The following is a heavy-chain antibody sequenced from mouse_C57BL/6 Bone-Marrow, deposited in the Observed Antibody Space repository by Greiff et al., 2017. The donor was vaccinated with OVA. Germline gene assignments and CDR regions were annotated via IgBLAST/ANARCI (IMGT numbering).Heavy chain of an antibody. CDR1: GYTFTDYY. CDR3: ARGWLLRAMDY. CDR2: INPNNGGT. J-gene: IGHJ4*01. D-gene: IGHD2-3*01. V-gene: IGHV1-26*01. Sequence: VQLQQSGPELVKPGASVKISCKASGYTFTDYYMNWVKQSHGKSLDWIGDINPNNGGTSYNQKFKGKATLTVEKSSSTAYMELRSLTSEDSAVYYCARGWLLRAMDYWGQGTSVTVSS.